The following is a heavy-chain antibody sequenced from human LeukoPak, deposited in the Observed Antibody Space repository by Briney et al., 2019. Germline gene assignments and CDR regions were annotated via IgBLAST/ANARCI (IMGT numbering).Heavy chain of an antibody. CDR3: ASRSGEFRRARVPYYYGMDV. V-gene: IGHV4-4*07. CDR2: IYTSGST. J-gene: IGHJ6*02. D-gene: IGHD2-21*01. Sequence: SETLSLTCTVSGGSISSYYWSWIRQPAGKGLEWIGRIYTSGSTNYNPSLKSRVTISVDTSKNQFSLKLSSVTAADTAVYYCASRSGEFRRARVPYYYGMDVWGQGTTVTVSS. CDR1: GGSISSYY.